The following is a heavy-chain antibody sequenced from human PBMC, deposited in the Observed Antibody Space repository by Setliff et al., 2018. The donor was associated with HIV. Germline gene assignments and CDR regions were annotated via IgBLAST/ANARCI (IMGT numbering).Heavy chain of an antibody. CDR1: GGSISSGSFY. D-gene: IGHD3-22*01. CDR2: IYTSGST. J-gene: IGHJ3*02. CDR3: ARASTMIVVVIKGFDI. Sequence: TLSLTCTVSGGSISSGSFYWSWIRQPAGKGLEWIGHIYTSGSTDYNPSLKSLVSISVDTSKNQFSLKLSSVTAADTAVYYCARASTMIVVVIKGFDIWGQGTMVTVSS. V-gene: IGHV4-61*09.